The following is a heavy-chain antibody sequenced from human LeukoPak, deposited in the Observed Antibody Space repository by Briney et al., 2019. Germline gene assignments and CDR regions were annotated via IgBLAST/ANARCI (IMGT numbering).Heavy chain of an antibody. CDR2: IRYDGSNK. V-gene: IGHV3-30*02. Sequence: QPGGSLRLSCAASGFTFSSYGMHWVRQAPGKGLEWVTFIRYDGSNKYYADSVKGRFTISRDNSKNTLYLQMNSLRAEDTAVYYCARYDSSGYYYGANWFDPWGQGTLVTVSS. D-gene: IGHD3-22*01. J-gene: IGHJ5*02. CDR3: ARYDSSGYYYGANWFDP. CDR1: GFTFSSYG.